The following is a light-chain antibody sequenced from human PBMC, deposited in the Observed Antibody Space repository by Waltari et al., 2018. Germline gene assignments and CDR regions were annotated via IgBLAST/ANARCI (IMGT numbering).Light chain of an antibody. CDR1: QSLLQTNGKTY. Sequence: DVVMTQTPLSLSVTPGQPASISCKSGQSLLQTNGKTYFYWYLQKPGQSPQLLMYEVSSRISGVQDRFSGSGSGTDFTLKISRVEAEDVGIYYCMQSTHIPYTFGQGTKLEIK. V-gene: IGKV2-29*02. CDR3: MQSTHIPYT. J-gene: IGKJ2*01. CDR2: EVS.